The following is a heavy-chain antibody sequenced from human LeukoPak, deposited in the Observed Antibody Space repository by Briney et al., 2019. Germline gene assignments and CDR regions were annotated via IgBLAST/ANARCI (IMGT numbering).Heavy chain of an antibody. CDR3: TRDVNWGLSHYFDY. Sequence: GGPLRLSCTASGFTFGDYAMSWVRQAPGKGLEWVGFIRSKAYGGTTEYAAAVKGRFSISRDDSKSIAYLQMNSLKTEDTAVYYCTRDVNWGLSHYFDYWGQGTLVTVSS. D-gene: IGHD7-27*01. CDR2: IRSKAYGGTT. J-gene: IGHJ4*02. V-gene: IGHV3-49*04. CDR1: GFTFGDYA.